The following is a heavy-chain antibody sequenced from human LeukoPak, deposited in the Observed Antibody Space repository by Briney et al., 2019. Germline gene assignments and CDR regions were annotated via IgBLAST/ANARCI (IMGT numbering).Heavy chain of an antibody. J-gene: IGHJ4*02. CDR3: AKDRWERRSAPSPVDY. CDR2: ISYDGSNK. Sequence: GGSLRLSCAASGFTFSSYGMHWVRQAPGKGLEWVAVISYDGSNKYYADSVKGRFTISRDNSKNTLYLQMNSLRAEDTAVYYCAKDRWERRSAPSPVDYWGQGTLVTVSS. V-gene: IGHV3-30*18. D-gene: IGHD1-26*01. CDR1: GFTFSSYG.